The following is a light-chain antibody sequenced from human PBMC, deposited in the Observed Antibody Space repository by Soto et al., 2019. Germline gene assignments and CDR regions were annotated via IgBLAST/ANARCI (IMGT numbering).Light chain of an antibody. CDR1: SSDVGGYKY. V-gene: IGLV2-8*01. CDR3: SSYAGINNLGV. J-gene: IGLJ1*01. Sequence: QSALTQPPSASGSPRQSVTISCTGTSSDVGGYKYVSWYQQHPGKAPKLMIFEVNKRPSGVPDRFSGSKSGNTASLTVSGLQAEDEADYYCSSYAGINNLGVFGTGTKVTVL. CDR2: EVN.